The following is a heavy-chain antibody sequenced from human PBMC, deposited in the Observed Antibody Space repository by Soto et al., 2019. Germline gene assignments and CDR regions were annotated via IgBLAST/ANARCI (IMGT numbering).Heavy chain of an antibody. Sequence: SETLSLTCTVSGGSIRRTDSYWGWIRQTPGKGLEWFGTVYYSGTTYYNPSLKTRVTISVDTSKNQFSLKLSSVTAADTAVYYCARLRSSSCDYWGQGTLVTVSS. CDR3: ARLRSSSCDY. CDR1: GGSIRRTDSY. V-gene: IGHV4-39*01. D-gene: IGHD6-13*01. CDR2: VYYSGTT. J-gene: IGHJ4*02.